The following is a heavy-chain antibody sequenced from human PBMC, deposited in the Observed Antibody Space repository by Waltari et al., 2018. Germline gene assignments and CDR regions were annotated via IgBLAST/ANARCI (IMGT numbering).Heavy chain of an antibody. CDR2: IYHSGST. D-gene: IGHD6-6*01. Sequence: QVQLQESGPGLVKPSGTLSLTCAVSGGSISSSNWWSWVRQPPGKGLEWIGEIYHSGSTNCNPSLKSRVTRSVDKSKNQFSLQLSAVTAADTAVYYCARLNSYSSSDYWGQGTLVTVSS. CDR3: ARLNSYSSSDY. CDR1: GGSISSSNW. V-gene: IGHV4-4*02. J-gene: IGHJ4*02.